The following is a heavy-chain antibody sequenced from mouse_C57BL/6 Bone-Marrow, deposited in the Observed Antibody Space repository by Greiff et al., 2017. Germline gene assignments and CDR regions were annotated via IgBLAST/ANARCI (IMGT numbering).Heavy chain of an antibody. CDR2: INPSNGGT. CDR1: GYTFTSYW. D-gene: IGHD1-1*01. CDR3: ARWDYYGYYFDY. Sequence: QVQLQQPGTELVKPGASVKLSCKASGYTFTSYWMHWVKQRPGQGLEWIGNINPSNGGTNYNEKFKSKATLTVDKSSSTAYMQLSSLTSEDSAVYDCARWDYYGYYFDYWGQGTTLTVSS. J-gene: IGHJ2*01. V-gene: IGHV1-53*01.